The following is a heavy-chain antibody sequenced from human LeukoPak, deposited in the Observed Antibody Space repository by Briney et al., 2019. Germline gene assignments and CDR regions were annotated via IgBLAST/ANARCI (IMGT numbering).Heavy chain of an antibody. D-gene: IGHD5-24*01. CDR3: TTGGGDGYNKRHYFDY. J-gene: IGHJ4*02. Sequence: GGSLRLSCAASGFTVSTNYMNWVRQAPGKGLEWVGRIKSKTDGGTTNYAAPVKGRFTISRDDSKNTLYLQMNSLKTEDTAVYYCTTGGGDGYNKRHYFDYWGQGTLVTVSS. CDR2: IKSKTDGGTT. CDR1: GFTVSTNY. V-gene: IGHV3-15*01.